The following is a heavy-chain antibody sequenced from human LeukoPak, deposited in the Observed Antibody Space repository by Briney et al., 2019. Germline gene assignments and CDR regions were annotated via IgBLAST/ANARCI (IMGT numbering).Heavy chain of an antibody. CDR3: AKDHGSGSQYNSLLDY. D-gene: IGHD3-10*01. Sequence: GGSLRLSCAATGFTFSSYGMHWVRQAPGKGLEWVAVISYDGSNKYYADSVKGRFTISRDNSKNTVYLQVNSLRAEDTAVYYCAKDHGSGSQYNSLLDYWGQGTLVTVSS. CDR2: ISYDGSNK. V-gene: IGHV3-30*18. J-gene: IGHJ4*02. CDR1: GFTFSSYG.